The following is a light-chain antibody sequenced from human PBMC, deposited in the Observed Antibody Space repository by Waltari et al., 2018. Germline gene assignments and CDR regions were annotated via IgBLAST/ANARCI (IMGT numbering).Light chain of an antibody. CDR2: KAS. Sequence: DIQMTQSPSTLSASVGDTITISCRASQSISNYLAWYQQKPGKAPKLLLYKASSSGSGVPSRFSGSGSGTEFTLTISSLQPDDFATYYCQQYNTYSSFGQGTKLEIK. CDR3: QQYNTYSS. J-gene: IGKJ2*03. V-gene: IGKV1-5*03. CDR1: QSISNY.